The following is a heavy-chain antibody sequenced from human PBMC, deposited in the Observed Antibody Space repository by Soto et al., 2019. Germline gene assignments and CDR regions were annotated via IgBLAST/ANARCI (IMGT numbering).Heavy chain of an antibody. V-gene: IGHV5-51*01. Sequence: PGEPLKISCNGPGYGFRNYCIAWVVPMPGKGLEYMGIIYPSDSQTRYSPSFQGQVTISADKSISTAYLQWTSLKASDTAIYYCARHGFYGDYSSNYFDPWGQGTLVTVSS. CDR2: IYPSDSQT. D-gene: IGHD4-17*01. J-gene: IGHJ5*02. CDR3: ARHGFYGDYSSNYFDP. CDR1: GYGFRNYC.